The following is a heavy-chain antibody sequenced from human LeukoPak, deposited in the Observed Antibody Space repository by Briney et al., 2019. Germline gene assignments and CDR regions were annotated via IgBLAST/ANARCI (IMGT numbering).Heavy chain of an antibody. D-gene: IGHD3-22*01. J-gene: IGHJ3*02. CDR3: ARETYYYDSSGRDAFDI. V-gene: IGHV4-59*11. CDR1: GGSISSHY. CDR2: IYYSGST. Sequence: SETLSLTCTVSGGSISSHYWSWIRQPPGKGLEWIGYIYYSGSTTYNPSLKSRVTISVDTSKNQFSLKLSSVTAADTAVYYCARETYYYDSSGRDAFDIWGQGTMVTVSS.